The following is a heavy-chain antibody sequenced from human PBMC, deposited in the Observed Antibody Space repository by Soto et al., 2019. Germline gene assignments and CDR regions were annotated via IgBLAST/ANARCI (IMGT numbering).Heavy chain of an antibody. CDR1: WYTFTTYD. CDR3: ARERKFDFCRKGLDV. V-gene: IGHV1-8*01. J-gene: IGHJ6*02. D-gene: IGHD3-3*01. CDR2: MDPNSGST. Sequence: GXSVKGSFKASWYTFTTYDINWGRQAPVQGLEWLGWMDPNSGSTGYAQNFQGRITMTRNISRNTAHMELSSLQSEDTAVYYCARERKFDFCRKGLDVWGQGTTVTVSS.